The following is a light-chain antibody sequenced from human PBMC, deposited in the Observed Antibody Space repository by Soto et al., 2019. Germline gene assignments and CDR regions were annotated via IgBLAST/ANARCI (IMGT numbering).Light chain of an antibody. J-gene: IGKJ2*01. V-gene: IGKV3-11*01. CDR3: QQGSHWYT. CDR2: DTS. Sequence: EIVLTQSPATLSLSPGDRATLSCRASQSVDRYLAWYQEKPGQAPRLLIYDTSDRATGIPDRFSGSGSGTDFTLTSSRVEPEDFAVYYCQQGSHWYTFGQGTKLEIK. CDR1: QSVDRY.